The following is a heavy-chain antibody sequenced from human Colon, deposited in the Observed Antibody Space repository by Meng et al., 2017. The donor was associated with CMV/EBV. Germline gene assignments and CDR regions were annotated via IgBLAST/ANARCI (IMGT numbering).Heavy chain of an antibody. CDR1: RGSRSSGGCL. J-gene: IGHJ4*02. V-gene: IGHV4-30-4*01. Sequence: SRGSRSSGGCLRRWRRGAPGRCLQWLGDIYTGVSAYSHPSLKCRLRISLDTSKHQFSLSLRSVTAADTAVYYCARGSVIASAVSFDHWCQGTLVTVSP. D-gene: IGHD2-21*01. CDR3: ARGSVIASAVSFDH. CDR2: IYTGVSA.